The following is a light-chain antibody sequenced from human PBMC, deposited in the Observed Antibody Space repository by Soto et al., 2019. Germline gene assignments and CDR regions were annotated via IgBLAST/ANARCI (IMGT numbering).Light chain of an antibody. CDR2: EVS. V-gene: IGLV2-18*02. Sequence: QSALTQPPSGSGSPGQSGTISCTGTSSDVGGYNRVSWYRQPPGTAPKLMIYEVSSRPSGVPDRFSGSKSGNTASLTISGLQAEDEADYYCSSYTSSSTYVFGTGTKVTVL. CDR1: SSDVGGYNR. CDR3: SSYTSSSTYV. J-gene: IGLJ1*01.